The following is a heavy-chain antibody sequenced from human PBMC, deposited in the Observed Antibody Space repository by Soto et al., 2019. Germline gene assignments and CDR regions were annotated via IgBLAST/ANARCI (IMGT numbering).Heavy chain of an antibody. CDR1: GFTFSDYY. CDR2: ISSSSSYT. D-gene: IGHD3-22*01. V-gene: IGHV3-11*06. Sequence: GGSLRLSCAASGFTFSDYYMSWIRQAPGKWLEWVSYISSSSSYTNYADSVKGRFTISRDNAKNSLYLQMNSLRAEDTAVYYCARDTYDSSGYPYYYYGMDVWGQGTTVTVSS. CDR3: ARDTYDSSGYPYYYYGMDV. J-gene: IGHJ6*02.